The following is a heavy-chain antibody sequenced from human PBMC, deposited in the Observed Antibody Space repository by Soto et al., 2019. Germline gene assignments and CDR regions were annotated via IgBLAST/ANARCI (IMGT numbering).Heavy chain of an antibody. J-gene: IGHJ4*02. D-gene: IGHD3-3*02. CDR2: TSHSGST. CDR3: AACHFWSGPWTDTRLEY. Sequence: QVQLQESGPGLVKPSGTLSLICAVSGDSINSSHWWNWVRQPPGKGLELIGQTSHSGSTNYSPSLPSRVTLALDKSQNPFSLKLTSVTAAAPAGDYCAACHFWSGPWTDTRLEYWGQGMLVTVSS. V-gene: IGHV4-4*02. CDR1: GDSINSSHW.